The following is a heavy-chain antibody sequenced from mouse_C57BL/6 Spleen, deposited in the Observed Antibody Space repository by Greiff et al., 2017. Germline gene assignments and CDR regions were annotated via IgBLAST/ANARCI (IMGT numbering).Heavy chain of an antibody. J-gene: IGHJ2*01. CDR2: IYPGSGST. D-gene: IGHD1-1*01. CDR3: ARWYYGSSYVDY. V-gene: IGHV1-55*01. CDR1: GYTFTSYW. Sequence: QVQLQQPGAELVKPGASVKMSCKASGYTFTSYWITWVKQRPGQGLEWIGDIYPGSGSTNYNEKFKSKATLTVDTSSSTAYMQLSSLTSEDSAVYYCARWYYGSSYVDYWGQGTTLTVSS.